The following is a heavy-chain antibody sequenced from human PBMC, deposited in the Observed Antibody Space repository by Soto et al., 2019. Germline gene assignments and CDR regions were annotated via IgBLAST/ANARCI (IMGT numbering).Heavy chain of an antibody. J-gene: IGHJ5*02. Sequence: SETLSLTCTVSGGSISSGDYYWSWIRQPPGKGLEWIGYIYYSGSTYYNPSLKSRVTISVDTSKNQFSLKLSSVTAADTAVYYCARVDSSGYSGLDWFDPRGQGTLVTVSS. CDR3: ARVDSSGYSGLDWFDP. V-gene: IGHV4-30-4*01. CDR2: IYYSGST. D-gene: IGHD3-22*01. CDR1: GGSISSGDYY.